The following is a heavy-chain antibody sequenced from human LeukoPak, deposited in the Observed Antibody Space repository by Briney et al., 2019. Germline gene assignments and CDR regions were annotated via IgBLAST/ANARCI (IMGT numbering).Heavy chain of an antibody. Sequence: SETLSLTCAVYGGSFSGYYWSWIRQPPGKGLEWIGEINHSGSTNYNPSLKSRVTISVDTSKNQFSLKLSSVTAADTAVYYCARRDYYDSSGYYMVGYFDYWGQGTLVTVSS. D-gene: IGHD3-22*01. CDR2: INHSGST. V-gene: IGHV4-34*01. J-gene: IGHJ4*02. CDR1: GGSFSGYY. CDR3: ARRDYYDSSGYYMVGYFDY.